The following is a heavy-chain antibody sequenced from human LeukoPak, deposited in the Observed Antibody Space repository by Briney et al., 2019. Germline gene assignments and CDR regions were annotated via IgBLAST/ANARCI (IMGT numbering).Heavy chain of an antibody. Sequence: SETLSLTCTVSGGSISSYYWSWIRQPAGKGLEWIGRIYTSGSTNYNPSLKSRVTMSVDTSKNQFSLKLSSVTAADTAVYYCARVTYYYDSSGLLYYYYYYMDVWGKGTTVTISS. V-gene: IGHV4-4*07. J-gene: IGHJ6*03. CDR2: IYTSGST. CDR1: GGSISSYY. D-gene: IGHD3-22*01. CDR3: ARVTYYYDSSGLLYYYYYYMDV.